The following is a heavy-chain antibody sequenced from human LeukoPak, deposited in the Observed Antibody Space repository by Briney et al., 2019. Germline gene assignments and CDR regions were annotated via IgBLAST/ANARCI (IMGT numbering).Heavy chain of an antibody. CDR3: ARDLGSSGWLYYFDY. V-gene: IGHV1-2*02. D-gene: IGHD6-19*01. Sequence: ASVKVSCKASGYTFTGYYMHWVRPAPGQGVEWMGWINPNSGGTNYAQKFQGRVTMTRDTSISTAYMELSRLRSDDTAVYYCARDLGSSGWLYYFDYWGQGTLVTVSS. CDR1: GYTFTGYY. CDR2: INPNSGGT. J-gene: IGHJ4*02.